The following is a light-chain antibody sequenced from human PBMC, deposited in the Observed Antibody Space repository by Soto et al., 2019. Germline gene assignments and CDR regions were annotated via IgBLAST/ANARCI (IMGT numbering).Light chain of an antibody. CDR1: SSDVGAYNS. Sequence: QSALTQPLSASGSPGQSVTISCTGTSSDVGAYNSVSWYQQHPGKAPKLMIYEVSKRPSGVPDRFSGSKSGNTASLTVSGLQAEDEAHYYCSSHAGANNLVFGGGTKVTVL. J-gene: IGLJ2*01. CDR3: SSHAGANNLV. CDR2: EVS. V-gene: IGLV2-8*01.